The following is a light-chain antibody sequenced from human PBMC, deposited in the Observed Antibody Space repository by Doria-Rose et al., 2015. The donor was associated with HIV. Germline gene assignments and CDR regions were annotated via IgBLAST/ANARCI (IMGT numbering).Light chain of an antibody. J-gene: IGKJ3*01. V-gene: IGKV3-20*01. Sequence: GERATLSCRASQSVSSNYLAWYQQKPGQAPRLLIYGASSRATGIPDRFSGSGSGTDFTLTISRLEPEDFAVYYCQQYGSSPLTFGPGTKVDIK. CDR1: QSVSSNY. CDR2: GAS. CDR3: QQYGSSPLT.